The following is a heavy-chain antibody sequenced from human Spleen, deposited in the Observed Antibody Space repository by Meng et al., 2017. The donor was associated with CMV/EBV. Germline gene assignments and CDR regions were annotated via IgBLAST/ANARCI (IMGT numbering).Heavy chain of an antibody. CDR1: GFTFSNYA. J-gene: IGHJ6*02. V-gene: IGHV3-23*01. CDR2: ISGSGEIT. Sequence: GESLKISCAASGFTFSNYAMSWVRQAPGKGLEWVSGISGSGEITYHADSVKGRFSISRDNSKNTLHLQMYSLRAEDTALYYCAKGKSATLGYGMDIWGQGTTVTVSS. D-gene: IGHD3-10*01. CDR3: AKGKSATLGYGMDI.